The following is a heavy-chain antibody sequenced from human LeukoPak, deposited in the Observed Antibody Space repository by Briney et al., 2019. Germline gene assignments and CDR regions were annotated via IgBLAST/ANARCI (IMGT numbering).Heavy chain of an antibody. V-gene: IGHV4-59*01. CDR2: IYYSGST. Sequence: PSETLSLTCTVSGGSISSYYWSWIRQPPGKGLEWIGYIYYSGSTNYNPSLKSRVTISVDTSKNQFSLKLSSVTAADTAVYYCARAYTVTNLDAFDIWGQGTMVTVSS. CDR1: GGSISSYY. J-gene: IGHJ3*02. D-gene: IGHD4-17*01. CDR3: ARAYTVTNLDAFDI.